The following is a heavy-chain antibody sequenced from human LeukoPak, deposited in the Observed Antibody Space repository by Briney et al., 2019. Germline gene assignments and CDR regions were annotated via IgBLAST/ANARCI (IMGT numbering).Heavy chain of an antibody. Sequence: PGGSLRLSCAASGFTFDDYAMHWVRQAPGKGLEWVSGISWNSGSIGYADSVKGRFTISRDNAKNSLYLQMNSLRAEDTALYYCAATNASDFWSGYLGYWGQGTLVTVSS. J-gene: IGHJ4*02. CDR3: AATNASDFWSGYLGY. D-gene: IGHD3-3*01. CDR1: GFTFDDYA. V-gene: IGHV3-9*01. CDR2: ISWNSGSI.